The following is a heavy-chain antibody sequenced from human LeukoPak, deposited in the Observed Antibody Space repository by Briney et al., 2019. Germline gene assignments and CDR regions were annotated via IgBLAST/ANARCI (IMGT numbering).Heavy chain of an antibody. CDR3: VRGVGVSRFNYLDP. J-gene: IGHJ5*02. CDR2: IWYDASNK. V-gene: IGHV3-33*01. Sequence: PGRSLTLSRAASGFTFSSFGMHWVRQAPGKGLEWVAVIWYDASNKYYVDSVKGRFTISRDNSKNTLYLQMNSLRDDDTAVYYCVRGVGVSRFNYLDPWGQGTLVIVSS. D-gene: IGHD1-7*01. CDR1: GFTFSSFG.